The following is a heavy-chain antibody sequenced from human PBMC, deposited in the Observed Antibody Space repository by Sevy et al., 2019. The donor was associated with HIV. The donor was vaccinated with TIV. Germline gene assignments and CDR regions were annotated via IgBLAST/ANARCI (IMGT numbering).Heavy chain of an antibody. Sequence: ASVKVSCKTSGYTFSSYGITWMRQAPGQGLEWLGWISAYDGKTKYAQKFQDRVTMTTRTSARTAYMELRGLISDDTATYYCARDGRTGTYLFDLWGQRTLVTVSS. D-gene: IGHD1-26*01. CDR2: ISAYDGKT. CDR1: GYTFSSYG. J-gene: IGHJ4*02. V-gene: IGHV1-18*01. CDR3: ARDGRTGTYLFDL.